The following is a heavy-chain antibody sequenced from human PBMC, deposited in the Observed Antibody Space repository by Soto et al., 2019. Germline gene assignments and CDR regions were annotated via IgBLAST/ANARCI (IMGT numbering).Heavy chain of an antibody. CDR3: AEGYGSGSWAVWFDP. CDR2: ISAYNGNT. D-gene: IGHD3-10*01. J-gene: IGHJ5*02. V-gene: IGHV1-18*01. CDR1: GYTFTSYG. Sequence: QVQLVQSGAEVKKPGASVKVSCKASGYTFTSYGISWVRQAPGQGLEWMGWISAYNGNTNYAQKLQGRVTMTTDTSRSTGYMELRSLRSDDTAVYSCAEGYGSGSWAVWFDPWGQGTLVTVSS.